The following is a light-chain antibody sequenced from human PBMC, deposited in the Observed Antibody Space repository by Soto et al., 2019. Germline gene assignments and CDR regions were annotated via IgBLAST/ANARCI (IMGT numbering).Light chain of an antibody. Sequence: QSVLTQPPSVSGAPGQTVTISCTGTNSNIGAGFDVHWYQQLPGAAPKLLIYANTDRPSGVPARFSGSKSVTSASLAITGLQPEDEADYFCLSYDTRLRGVFGGGTKLTVL. CDR2: ANT. J-gene: IGLJ2*01. V-gene: IGLV1-40*01. CDR3: LSYDTRLRGV. CDR1: NSNIGAGFD.